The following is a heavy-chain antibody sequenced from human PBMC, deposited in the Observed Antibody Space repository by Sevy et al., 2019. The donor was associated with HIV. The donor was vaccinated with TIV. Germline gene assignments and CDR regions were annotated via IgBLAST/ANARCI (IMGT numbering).Heavy chain of an antibody. Sequence: SETLSLLCTVSGGFITDYSWSWIRQPPGKGLEWIGDIYFSGNNNYNPSFKSRVSISIDTSSNQFSLKLSSVTAADTAVYYCARGPRKYTSGFREVPFDFWGQGTLGTVSS. CDR2: IYFSGNN. CDR3: ARGPRKYTSGFREVPFDF. V-gene: IGHV4-59*13. J-gene: IGHJ4*02. CDR1: GGFITDYS. D-gene: IGHD6-19*01.